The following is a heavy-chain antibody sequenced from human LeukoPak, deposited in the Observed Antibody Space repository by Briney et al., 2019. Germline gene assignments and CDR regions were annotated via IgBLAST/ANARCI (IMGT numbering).Heavy chain of an antibody. CDR3: ARSRQKITIFSRGVFDAFDI. V-gene: IGHV1-18*01. CDR1: GYTLTSYG. Sequence: ASVTVSCKASGYTLTSYGISWVRQAPGQGLEWMGWISAYNGNTKYAQKLQGRVTMPRDTSTSTVYMELSSLRSEDTAVYYCARSRQKITIFSRGVFDAFDIWGQGTMVTVSS. J-gene: IGHJ3*02. D-gene: IGHD3-9*01. CDR2: ISAYNGNT.